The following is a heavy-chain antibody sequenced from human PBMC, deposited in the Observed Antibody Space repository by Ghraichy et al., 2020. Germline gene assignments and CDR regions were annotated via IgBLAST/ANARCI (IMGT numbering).Heavy chain of an antibody. CDR1: GYTFTSYD. CDR2: MNPNSGNT. Sequence: ASVKVSCKASGYTFTSYDINWVRQAPGQGLEWMGWMNPNSGNTGYAQKFQGRVTITRNTSISTAYMELSSLRSEDTAVYYCARGCDIVVVPAAIEDYGMDVWGQGTTVTVSS. J-gene: IGHJ6*02. V-gene: IGHV1-8*03. CDR3: ARGCDIVVVPAAIEDYGMDV. D-gene: IGHD2-2*02.